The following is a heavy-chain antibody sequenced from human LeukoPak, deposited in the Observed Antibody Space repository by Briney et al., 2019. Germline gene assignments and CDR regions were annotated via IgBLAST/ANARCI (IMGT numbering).Heavy chain of an antibody. CDR2: IYSGGST. CDR1: GFTVSSNY. CDR3: AKDSMDYGMDV. Sequence: GGSLRLSCAASGFTVSSNYMSWVRQAPGKGLEWVSVIYSGGSTYYADSVKGRFTISRENYKNTLYLQMNSLRAEDTAVYYYAKDSMDYGMDVWGQGTTATVSS. D-gene: IGHD3-3*02. J-gene: IGHJ6*02. V-gene: IGHV3-66*01.